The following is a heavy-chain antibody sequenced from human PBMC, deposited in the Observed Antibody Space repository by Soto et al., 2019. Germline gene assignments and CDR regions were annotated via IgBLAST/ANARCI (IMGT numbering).Heavy chain of an antibody. V-gene: IGHV3-33*01. CDR2: LGFDGGGR. CDR3: AREPVGPDYAMDV. CDR1: GFDFSSYG. J-gene: IGHJ6*02. D-gene: IGHD1-26*01. Sequence: QMQLVESGGGVVQPGTSLRLSCAASGFDFSSYGMHWVRQTPGKGLEWVAVLGFDGGGRYYADSVKGRFTISRDNSKKMLYLQMDSLRVGDTASYYCAREPVGPDYAMDVWGQGTTVTVSS.